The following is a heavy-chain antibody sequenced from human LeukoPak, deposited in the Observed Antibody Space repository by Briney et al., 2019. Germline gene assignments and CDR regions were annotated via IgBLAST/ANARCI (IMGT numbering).Heavy chain of an antibody. D-gene: IGHD3-10*01. CDR2: IYSVGRT. J-gene: IGHJ4*02. Sequence: GGSLRLSCAASGFTVSSNYMSWVRQAPGKGLEWFSVIYSVGRTYYADSVKGRFTISRENSKNTLYLQMNSLRAEDTAVYYCARSYEDSGWFGELDYWGQGTLVTVSS. CDR1: GFTVSSNY. CDR3: ARSYEDSGWFGELDY. V-gene: IGHV3-53*01.